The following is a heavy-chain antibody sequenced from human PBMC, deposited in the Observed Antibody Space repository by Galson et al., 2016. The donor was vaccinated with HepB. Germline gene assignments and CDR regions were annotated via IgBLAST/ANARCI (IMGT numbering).Heavy chain of an antibody. D-gene: IGHD3-10*01. V-gene: IGHV3-11*06. Sequence: SLRLSCAASGFTFSDYYMTWIRQSPGKGLEWVSYSSGSSTYTNYADPVKGRFTISSDNAKNSLYLQMNSLRAEEMAVYYCARGGAWGVSPGDAFDIWGRGTMVTVSS. J-gene: IGHJ3*02. CDR1: GFTFSDYY. CDR2: SSGSSTYT. CDR3: ARGGAWGVSPGDAFDI.